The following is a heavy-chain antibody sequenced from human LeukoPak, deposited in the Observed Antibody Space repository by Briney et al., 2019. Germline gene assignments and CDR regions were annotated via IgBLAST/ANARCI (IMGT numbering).Heavy chain of an antibody. CDR3: AREDGYCSGGNCYSYFDS. CDR2: INHNGNVN. CDR1: GFTFSSYW. D-gene: IGHD2-15*01. J-gene: IGHJ4*02. V-gene: IGHV3-7*01. Sequence: GGSLRLSCAASGFTFSSYWMNWARQAPGKGLEWVASINHNGNVNYYVDSVKGRFTISRDNTRNSLFLQMYSLRAEDTAVYFCAREDGYCSGGNCYSYFDSWGQGTLVTVSS.